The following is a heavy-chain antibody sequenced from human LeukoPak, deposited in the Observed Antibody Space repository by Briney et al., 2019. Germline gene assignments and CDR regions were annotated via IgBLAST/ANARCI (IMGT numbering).Heavy chain of an antibody. J-gene: IGHJ4*02. CDR2: VSGGGITT. V-gene: IGHV3-23*01. CDR3: PRQSYASGWNPFDY. CDR1: GFTLSNYA. D-gene: IGHD6-19*01. Sequence: GSLRLSFATSGFTLSNYAMSLVRQAPGKGLELVSTVSGGGITTYYPDSARGRFTISRDNSKNTLYLQINSLTAEDTAVYYCPRQSYASGWNPFDYWGQGILVTVSS.